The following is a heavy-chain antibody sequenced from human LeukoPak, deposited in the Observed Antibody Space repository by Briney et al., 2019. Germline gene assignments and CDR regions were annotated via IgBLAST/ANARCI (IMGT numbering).Heavy chain of an antibody. CDR3: AKSGVVRGVGRFDY. CDR2: IYLDGSET. D-gene: IGHD3-10*01. Sequence: GGSLRLSCAAPGFTFSHHWLTWVRQGPGKGPEWVANIYLDGSETNYLDSVKGRFTISRDNSKNTLYLQMNSLRAEDTAVYYCAKSGVVRGVGRFDYWGQGTLVTVPS. V-gene: IGHV3-7*01. J-gene: IGHJ4*02. CDR1: GFTFSHHW.